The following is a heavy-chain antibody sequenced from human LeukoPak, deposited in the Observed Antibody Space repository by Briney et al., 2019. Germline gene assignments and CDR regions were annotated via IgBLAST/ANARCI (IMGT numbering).Heavy chain of an antibody. V-gene: IGHV1-2*02. CDR3: ARDSHCSSTSCYDWFDP. D-gene: IGHD2-2*01. CDR2: INPNSGGT. J-gene: IGHJ5*02. CDR1: GYTFTSYY. Sequence: ASVKVSCKASGYTFTSYYMHWVRQAPGQGLEWMGWINPNSGGTNYAQKFQGRVTMTRDTSISTAYMELSRLRSDDTAVYYCARDSHCSSTSCYDWFDPWGQGTLVTVSS.